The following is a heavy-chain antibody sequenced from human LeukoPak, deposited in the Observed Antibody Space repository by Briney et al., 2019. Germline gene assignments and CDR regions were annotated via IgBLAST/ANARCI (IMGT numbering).Heavy chain of an antibody. CDR3: ARDVGIAVADVDY. V-gene: IGHV3-21*01. D-gene: IGHD6-19*01. Sequence: GGSLRLSCAASGFTFSSYSMNWVRQAPGKGLEWVSSISSSSSYIYYAGSVKGRFTISRDNAKNSLYLQMNSLRAEDTAVYYCARDVGIAVADVDYWGQGTLVTVSS. CDR1: GFTFSSYS. CDR2: ISSSSSYI. J-gene: IGHJ4*02.